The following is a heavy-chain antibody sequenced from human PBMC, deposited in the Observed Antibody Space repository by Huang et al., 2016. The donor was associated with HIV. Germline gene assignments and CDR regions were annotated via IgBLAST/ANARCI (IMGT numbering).Heavy chain of an antibody. CDR2: ISDDAKTK. CDR3: AKGGSAAAVLDF. Sequence: QVQLVESGGGVVQPGRFLMISCAASGFTFSSYGMQWVRQAAGKGLEWVAVISDDAKTKYYADSVKGRFSISRDNSKTTVYLQLNSLILEDTAVYYCAKGGSAAAVLDFWGQGTLVTVSS. J-gene: IGHJ4*02. V-gene: IGHV3-30*18. CDR1: GFTFSSYG. D-gene: IGHD6-13*01.